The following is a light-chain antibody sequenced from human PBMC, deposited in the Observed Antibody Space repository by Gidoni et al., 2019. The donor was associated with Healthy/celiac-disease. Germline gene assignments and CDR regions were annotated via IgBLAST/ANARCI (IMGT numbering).Light chain of an antibody. V-gene: IGKV4-1*01. CDR1: QSVVYSSNNKNY. CDR3: QQYYSTPGLT. CDR2: WAS. Sequence: DIVMTQSPDSLAVSLGERATINCKSSQSVVYSSNNKNYLAWYQQKPGQPPKLLIYWASTRESGVPDRFSGSGSGTDFTLTISSLQAEDVAVYYCQQYYSTPGLTCGGGTKVEIK. J-gene: IGKJ4*01.